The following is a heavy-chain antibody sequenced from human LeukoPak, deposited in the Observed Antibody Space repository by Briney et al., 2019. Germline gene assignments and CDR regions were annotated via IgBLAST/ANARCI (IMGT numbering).Heavy chain of an antibody. V-gene: IGHV3-23*01. CDR3: AKDLDLVGATTWLSGSGAFDI. Sequence: GGSLRLSCAASGFTFSSYAMSWVRQAPGKGLEWVSAISGSGGSTYYADSVKGRFTISRDNSKNTLYLQMNSLRAEDTAVYYCAKDLDLVGATTWLSGSGAFDIWGQGTMVTASS. D-gene: IGHD1-26*01. CDR1: GFTFSSYA. CDR2: ISGSGGST. J-gene: IGHJ3*02.